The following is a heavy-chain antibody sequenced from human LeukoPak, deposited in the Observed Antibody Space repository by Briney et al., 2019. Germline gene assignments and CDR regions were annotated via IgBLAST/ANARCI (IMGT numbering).Heavy chain of an antibody. CDR1: GFTFSGYA. CDR3: ARDYFGSGNYYLPFEY. D-gene: IGHD3-10*01. CDR2: ISGSGGNT. J-gene: IGHJ4*02. Sequence: GGSLRLSCAASGFTFSGYAMSWVRQAPGKGLEWVSAISGSGGNTYYADSVKGRFTISGDNSKNTLYLQMISLRAEDTAVYYCARDYFGSGNYYLPFEYWGQGTLVTVSS. V-gene: IGHV3-23*01.